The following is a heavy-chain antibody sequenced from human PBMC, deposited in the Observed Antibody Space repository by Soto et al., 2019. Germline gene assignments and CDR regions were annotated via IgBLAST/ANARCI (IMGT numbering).Heavy chain of an antibody. CDR3: ARDWGSSGWFNWFDS. CDR1: GFTFNNYG. CDR2: LSHDGTIA. V-gene: IGHV3-30*03. D-gene: IGHD6-19*01. J-gene: IGHJ5*01. Sequence: QVQLVESGGGVVQPGRSLTLSCAASGFTFNNYGMHWVRQAPGKGLEWLAMLSHDGTIAYYGDSVRGRFTVSRDESKNTHYLQMNSLRPEDTAVYYCARDWGSSGWFNWFDSWGQGTLVTVSS.